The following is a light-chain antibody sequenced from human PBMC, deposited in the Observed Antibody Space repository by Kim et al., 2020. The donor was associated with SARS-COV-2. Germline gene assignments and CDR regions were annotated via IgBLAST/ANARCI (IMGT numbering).Light chain of an antibody. V-gene: IGLV3-1*01. CDR3: QAWDSTTAV. CDR1: KLGDRY. Sequence: SYELTQPPSVSVSPGQTANITCSGDKLGDRYVCWYHQKPGQSPVLVLYQDYKRPPGIPERFSGSNSGNTATLTISGTQAVDEADYYCQAWDSTTAVFGGGTQLTVL. J-gene: IGLJ3*02. CDR2: QDY.